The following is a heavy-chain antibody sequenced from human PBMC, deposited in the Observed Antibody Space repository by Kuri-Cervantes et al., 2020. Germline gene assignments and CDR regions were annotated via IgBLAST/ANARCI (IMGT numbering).Heavy chain of an antibody. CDR1: GFTFCSSG. Sequence: LSLPCAASGFTFCSSGMHWVRQAPGKGLEWVAVIWYDGSNKYYADSVKGRFTISRDNSKNTLYLQMNSLRDEDTAVYYCARIYYDDSSGYRSLGAYYYGMDVWGQGTTVTVSS. CDR3: ARIYYDDSSGYRSLGAYYYGMDV. D-gene: IGHD3-22*01. J-gene: IGHJ6*02. CDR2: IWYDGSNK. V-gene: IGHV3-33*08.